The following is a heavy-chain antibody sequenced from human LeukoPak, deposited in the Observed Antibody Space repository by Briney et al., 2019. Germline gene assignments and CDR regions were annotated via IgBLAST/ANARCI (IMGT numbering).Heavy chain of an antibody. Sequence: GGSLRLFCAVSGFTFSSYWMHWVRQAPGKGLVWVSRINTDGSTTSYADSVNGRFSISRDNAKNTLYLQMNSLRAEDTAVYYCARDYDGNFAVEYWGQGTLVTVSS. D-gene: IGHD4-23*01. V-gene: IGHV3-74*01. CDR1: GFTFSSYW. J-gene: IGHJ4*02. CDR3: ARDYDGNFAVEY. CDR2: INTDGSTT.